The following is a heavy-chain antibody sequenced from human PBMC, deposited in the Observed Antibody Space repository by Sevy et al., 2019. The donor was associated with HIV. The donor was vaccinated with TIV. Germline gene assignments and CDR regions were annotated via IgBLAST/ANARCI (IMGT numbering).Heavy chain of an antibody. CDR1: GFTFSSYA. CDR2: IRDSGEST. D-gene: IGHD3-3*01. Sequence: GGSLRLSCAASGFTFSSYAMSWFRQAPGKGLEWVSTIRDSGESTYNADSVKGRFTISRDNSKNTLYLHMNSLRADDTAVYYCATGGDFWSGYSNDAFDIWGQGTMVTVSS. J-gene: IGHJ3*02. V-gene: IGHV3-23*01. CDR3: ATGGDFWSGYSNDAFDI.